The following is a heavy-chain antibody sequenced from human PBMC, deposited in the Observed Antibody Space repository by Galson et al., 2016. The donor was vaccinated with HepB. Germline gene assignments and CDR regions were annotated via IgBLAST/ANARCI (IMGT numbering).Heavy chain of an antibody. J-gene: IGHJ4*02. D-gene: IGHD6-19*01. Sequence: SLRLSCAGSGFTFNSYAMNWVRQAPRKGPEWVAAISSGGDITYYADSVKGRLTISRDNSKNTLYLHMNGLRAEDTALYCCAKDPGVFSPGWYYFDSWGQGTLVTVSA. CDR1: GFTFNSYA. V-gene: IGHV3-23*01. CDR3: AKDPGVFSPGWYYFDS. CDR2: ISSGGDIT.